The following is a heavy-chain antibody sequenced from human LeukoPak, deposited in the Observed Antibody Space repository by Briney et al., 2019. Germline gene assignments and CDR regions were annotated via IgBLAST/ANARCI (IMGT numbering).Heavy chain of an antibody. CDR1: GFTFSSYA. CDR3: AKDREVRGYYGLDV. J-gene: IGHJ6*02. CDR2: ISASGGNT. V-gene: IGHV3-23*01. Sequence: GGSLRLSCSASGFTFSSYAMSWVRQAPGKGLEWVSAISASGGNTYYPDSVKGRSTISRDNSKNTVFLQMNSLRAEDTAVYYCAKDREVRGYYGLDVWGQGTTVTVSS. D-gene: IGHD3-10*01.